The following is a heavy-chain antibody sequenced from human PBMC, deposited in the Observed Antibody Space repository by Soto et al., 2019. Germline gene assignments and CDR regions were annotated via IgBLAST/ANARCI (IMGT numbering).Heavy chain of an antibody. CDR1: GFTVSTNY. Sequence: GGSLRLSCAASGFTVSTNYMTWVRQAPGKGLEWVSSIQYHGSNKYYADFVKGRFIISRDNSKNTLDLQMNSLRTEDTAVYYCASLDTARIQIAGYWGQGIQVTAPQ. CDR2: IQYHGSNK. CDR3: ASLDTARIQIAGY. V-gene: IGHV3-30*02. J-gene: IGHJ4*02. D-gene: IGHD5-18*01.